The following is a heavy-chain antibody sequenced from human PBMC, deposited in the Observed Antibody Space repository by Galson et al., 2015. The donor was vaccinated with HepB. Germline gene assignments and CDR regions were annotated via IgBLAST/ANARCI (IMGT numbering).Heavy chain of an antibody. J-gene: IGHJ3*02. Sequence: SLRLSCAASGFTFSDYYMSWIRQAPGKGLEWVSYISSSSSYTNYADSVKGRFTISRDNAKNSLYLQMNSLRAEDTAVYYCASGSGLGYCSGGGCFRGLWNAFDIWGQGTMVTVSS. CDR3: ASGSGLGYCSGGGCFRGLWNAFDI. CDR2: ISSSSSYT. V-gene: IGHV3-11*06. CDR1: GFTFSDYY. D-gene: IGHD2-15*01.